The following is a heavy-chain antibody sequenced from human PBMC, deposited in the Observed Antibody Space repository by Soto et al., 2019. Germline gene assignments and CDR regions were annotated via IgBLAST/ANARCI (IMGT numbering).Heavy chain of an antibody. Sequence: QVHLVQSGAEVKKSGSSVKVSCKASGGTFNKYVVVWVRQAPGQGLEWMGKVIPMFGAADYAHKFQGRVTITADESTNTGYMEVSGLRPDDTAVYYCARDDTGSGVNNDYYYAMAAWGQGTTVTVSS. D-gene: IGHD3-10*01. CDR2: VIPMFGAA. V-gene: IGHV1-69*18. CDR1: GGTFNKYV. CDR3: ARDDTGSGVNNDYYYAMAA. J-gene: IGHJ6*02.